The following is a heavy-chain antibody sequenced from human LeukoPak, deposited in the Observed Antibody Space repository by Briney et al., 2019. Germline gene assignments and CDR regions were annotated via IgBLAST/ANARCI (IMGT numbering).Heavy chain of an antibody. D-gene: IGHD1-26*01. J-gene: IGHJ4*02. CDR1: GFTFSSYA. CDR2: ISYDGSNK. V-gene: IGHV3-30*04. CDR3: ARDGSGGTYPGSYYFDY. Sequence: GGSLRLSCAASGFTFSSYAMHWVRQAPGKGLEWAAVISYDGSNKYYADSVKGRFTISRDNSKNTLYLQMNSLRAEDTAVYYCARDGSGGTYPGSYYFDYWGQGTLVTVSS.